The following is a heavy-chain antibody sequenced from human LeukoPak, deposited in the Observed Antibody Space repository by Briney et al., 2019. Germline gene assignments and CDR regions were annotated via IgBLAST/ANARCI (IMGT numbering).Heavy chain of an antibody. V-gene: IGHV3-53*01. CDR3: AKRSYGKHFDY. J-gene: IGHJ4*02. CDR2: IYTGGST. Sequence: GGSLRLSCAASGFTVSRNYMSWVRQAPGKGLEWVSVIYTGGSTYYADSVKGRFAISRDNSRNTLYLQMKSLRAEDTAVYYCAKRSYGKHFDYWGQGTLVTVSS. CDR1: GFTVSRNY. D-gene: IGHD5-18*01.